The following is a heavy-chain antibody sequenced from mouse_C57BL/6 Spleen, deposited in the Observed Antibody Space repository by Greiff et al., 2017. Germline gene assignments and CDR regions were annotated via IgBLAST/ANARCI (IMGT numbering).Heavy chain of an antibody. CDR2: INPNYGTT. CDR1: GYSFTDYN. J-gene: IGHJ2*01. CDR3: ARMGYYGSSYPDFDY. V-gene: IGHV1-39*01. Sequence: EVQLKESGPELVKPGASVKISCKASGYSFTDYNMNWVKQSNGKSLEWIGVINPNYGTTSYNQKFKGKATLTVDQSSSTAYMQLNSLTSEDSAVYYCARMGYYGSSYPDFDYWGQGTTLTVSS. D-gene: IGHD1-1*01.